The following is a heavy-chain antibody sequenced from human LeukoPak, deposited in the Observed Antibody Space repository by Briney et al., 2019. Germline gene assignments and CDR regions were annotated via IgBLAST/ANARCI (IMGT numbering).Heavy chain of an antibody. CDR1: GGSISGRRNY. J-gene: IGHJ5*02. CDR2: IYYDGTT. V-gene: IGHV4-39*02. Sequence: SETLSLTCTISGGSISGRRNYWDWFRQPPGKGLEWIASIYYDGTTYYYPSLKSRATISLDTSKNHYSLEVKSVTAADTALYYCATGGGIGVSRAWGQGILVTVST. CDR3: ATGGGIGVSRA. D-gene: IGHD6-19*01.